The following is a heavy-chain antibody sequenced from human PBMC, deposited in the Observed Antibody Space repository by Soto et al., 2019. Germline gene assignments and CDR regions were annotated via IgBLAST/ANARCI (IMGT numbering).Heavy chain of an antibody. CDR2: IYYSGST. Sequence: ETLSLPCTVSVASVSNEIYYWNCIRQPPGKGLEWIGYIYYSGSTNYNSSLKTRVTLSLDTSKNQFSLNLNSVTAADTAVYYCARGRDDNYYGMDVWSQGTTVTVSS. D-gene: IGHD1-1*01. J-gene: IGHJ6*01. V-gene: IGHV4-61*01. CDR1: VASVSNEIYY. CDR3: ARGRDDNYYGMDV.